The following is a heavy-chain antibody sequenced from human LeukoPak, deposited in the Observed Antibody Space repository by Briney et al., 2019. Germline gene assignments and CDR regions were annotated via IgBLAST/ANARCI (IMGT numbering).Heavy chain of an antibody. J-gene: IGHJ4*02. D-gene: IGHD3-3*01. CDR3: AKDLSKELLYRRGKYYFDY. Sequence: GGSLRLSCAASGFTFSSYGMHWVRQAPGKGLEWVTFIRYDGSNKYYADSVKGRFTISRDNSKNTLYLQMNSLRAEDTAVYYCAKDLSKELLYRRGKYYFDYWGQGTLVTVSS. CDR2: IRYDGSNK. V-gene: IGHV3-30*02. CDR1: GFTFSSYG.